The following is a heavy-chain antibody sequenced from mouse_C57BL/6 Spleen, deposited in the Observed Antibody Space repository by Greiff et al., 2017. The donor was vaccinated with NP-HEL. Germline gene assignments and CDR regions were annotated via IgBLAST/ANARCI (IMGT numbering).Heavy chain of an antibody. CDR2: INPGSGGT. CDR3: ARWDYGSSSFAY. Sequence: VQGVESGAELVRPGTSVKVSCKASGYAFTNYLIEWVKQRPGQGLEWIGVINPGSGGTNYNEKFKGKATLTADKSSSTAYMQLSSLTSEDSAVYFCARWDYGSSSFAYWGQGTLVTVSA. CDR1: GYAFTNYL. V-gene: IGHV1-54*01. D-gene: IGHD1-1*01. J-gene: IGHJ3*01.